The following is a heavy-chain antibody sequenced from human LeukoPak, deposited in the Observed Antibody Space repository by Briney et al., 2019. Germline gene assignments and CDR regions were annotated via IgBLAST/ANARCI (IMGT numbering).Heavy chain of an antibody. D-gene: IGHD3-10*01. CDR2: IYYSRST. CDR3: ARDRLTGGSGSYYNV. V-gene: IGHV4-61*01. Sequence: SETLSLTCTVSGGSVSGGSYYWSWIRQPPGKGLEWIGYIYYSRSTNYNPSLKSRVTISVDTSKNQFSLKLRSVTAADTAVYYCARDRLTGGSGSYYNVWGQGTLVTVSS. CDR1: GGSVSGGSYY. J-gene: IGHJ4*02.